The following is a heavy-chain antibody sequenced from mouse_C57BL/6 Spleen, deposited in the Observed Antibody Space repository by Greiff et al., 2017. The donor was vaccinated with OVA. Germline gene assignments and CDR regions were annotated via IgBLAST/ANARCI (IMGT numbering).Heavy chain of an antibody. V-gene: IGHV1-64*01. CDR1: GYTFTSYR. CDR3: ASSSNYSYFDY. D-gene: IGHD2-5*01. J-gene: IGHJ2*01. Sequence: VQLQQPGAELVKPGAPVKLSCKASGYTFTSYRMHRVKQRPGQGLEWIGMIYPNSGSTNYNEKFKSKATLTVDKSSSTAYMQLSSLRSEDSAVYYCASSSNYSYFDYWGQGTTLTVSS. CDR2: IYPNSGST.